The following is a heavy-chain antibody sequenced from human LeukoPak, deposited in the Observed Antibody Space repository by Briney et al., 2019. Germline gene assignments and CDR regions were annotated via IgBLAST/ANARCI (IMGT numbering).Heavy chain of an antibody. CDR3: ARAQYCGGDCYPPDYYYGMDV. CDR1: GYTFTSYY. Sequence: ASVKVSCTASGYTFTSYYMHWVRQAPGQGLEWMGIINPSGGSTSYAQKFQGRVTMTRDTSTSTVYMELSSLRSEDTAVYYCARAQYCGGDCYPPDYYYGMDVWGQGTTVTVSS. D-gene: IGHD2-21*02. CDR2: INPSGGST. V-gene: IGHV1-46*01. J-gene: IGHJ6*02.